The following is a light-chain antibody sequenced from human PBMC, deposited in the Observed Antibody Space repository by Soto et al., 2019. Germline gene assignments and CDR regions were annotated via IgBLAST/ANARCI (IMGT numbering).Light chain of an antibody. V-gene: IGKV3-15*01. CDR3: QQYSTWPRT. CDR2: GAS. J-gene: IGKJ1*01. CDR1: QSVTSS. Sequence: VVTQAPDTLSVSPGERVTLSCRASQSVTSSLAWYQQRLGQAPRLLIYGASTRATGVPARFSGSGSGTVFTLTISSLQSEDFAVYYCQQYSTWPRTFGQGTKVAIK.